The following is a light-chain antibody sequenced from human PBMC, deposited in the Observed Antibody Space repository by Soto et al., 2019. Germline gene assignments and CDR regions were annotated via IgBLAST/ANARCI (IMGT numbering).Light chain of an antibody. CDR1: QSVSSRF. Sequence: EIVLTQSPGTLSLSPGERATLSCRASQSVSSRFLAWYQQKPGQAPRLLMYGASNRATGIPDRFSGTGSGTDFTLTISRLEPEDFAVYYCQQYGSPGTFGQGTKVDIK. J-gene: IGKJ1*01. V-gene: IGKV3-20*01. CDR3: QQYGSPGT. CDR2: GAS.